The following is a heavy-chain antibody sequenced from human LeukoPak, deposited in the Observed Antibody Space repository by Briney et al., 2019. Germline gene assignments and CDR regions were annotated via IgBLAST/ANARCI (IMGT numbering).Heavy chain of an antibody. D-gene: IGHD2-2*02. J-gene: IGHJ4*02. CDR2: IYYSGST. Sequence: SQTLSLTCTVSGGSISSGDYYWSWIRQPPGKGLEWIGYIYYSGSTYYNPSLKSRVTISVDTSKNQFSLKLISVTAADTGVYYCARGGDRIPDYWGQGTLVTVSS. CDR3: ARGGDRIPDY. V-gene: IGHV4-30-4*01. CDR1: GGSISSGDYY.